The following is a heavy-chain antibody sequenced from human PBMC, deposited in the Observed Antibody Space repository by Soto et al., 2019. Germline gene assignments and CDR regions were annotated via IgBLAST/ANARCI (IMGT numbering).Heavy chain of an antibody. J-gene: IGHJ4*02. CDR1: AGSTSPYY. D-gene: IGHD2-8*02. CDR2: IYYSGIT. CDR3: ARGGGVYYFDY. Sequence: SETLSPPCTVSAGSTSPYYWSWIRQPPGKGLEWIGYIYYSGITDYNPSLKSRVTISVDTSKSQFSLKLSSVTAADTAVYYCARGGGVYYFDYWGQGTLVTVS. V-gene: IGHV4-59*01.